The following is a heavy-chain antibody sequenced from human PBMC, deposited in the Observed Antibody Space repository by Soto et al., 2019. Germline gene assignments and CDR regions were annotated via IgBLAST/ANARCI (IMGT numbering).Heavy chain of an antibody. CDR2: IYYSGST. V-gene: IGHV4-30-4*01. CDR1: GGSISSGDYY. J-gene: IGHJ4*02. D-gene: IGHD3-22*01. CDR3: ARFRGLFSSGYYFDY. Sequence: PSEALSLTCTVSGGSISSGDYYWSWIRQPPGKGLEWIGYIYYSGSTYYNPSLKSRVTISVDTSKNQFSLKLSSVTAADTAVYYCARFRGLFSSGYYFDYWGQGTLVTVSS.